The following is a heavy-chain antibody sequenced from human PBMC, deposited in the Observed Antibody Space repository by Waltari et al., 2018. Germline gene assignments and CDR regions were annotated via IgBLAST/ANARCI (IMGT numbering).Heavy chain of an antibody. CDR2: ITHSGST. V-gene: IGHV4-38-2*01. Sequence: QVQLQESGPGLVKPSETLSLTCAVSGYSISRGYYWGLIRQPPGKGLEWIGGITHSGSTYYNPSLKSRITISVDTSKNQFSLKLSSVTAADTAVYYCARHGDYNVRFDYWGQGTLVTVSS. J-gene: IGHJ4*02. CDR1: GYSISRGYY. D-gene: IGHD4-17*01. CDR3: ARHGDYNVRFDY.